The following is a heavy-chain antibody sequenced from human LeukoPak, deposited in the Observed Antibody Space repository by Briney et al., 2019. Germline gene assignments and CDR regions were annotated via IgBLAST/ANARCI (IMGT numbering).Heavy chain of an antibody. CDR1: GYTFTSYY. D-gene: IGHD2-15*01. J-gene: IGHJ4*02. V-gene: IGHV1-46*01. CDR3: ARESFGVVVVAAHDY. CDR2: INPSGGST. Sequence: ASVKVSCKASGYTFTSYYMHWVRQAPGQGLEWMGIINPSGGSTSYAQKFQGRVTMTRDTSTSTVYMELSSLRSEDTAVYYCARESFGVVVVAAHDYWGQGTLVTVSS.